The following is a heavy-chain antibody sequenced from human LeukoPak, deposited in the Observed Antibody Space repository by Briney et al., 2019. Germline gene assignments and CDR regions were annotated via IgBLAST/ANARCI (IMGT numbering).Heavy chain of an antibody. V-gene: IGHV3-23*01. D-gene: IGHD5-12*01. CDR1: GFTFSSYA. CDR2: ISGSGGST. Sequence: GGSLRLPCAASGFTFSSYAMSWVRQAPGKGLEWVSAISGSGGSTYYADSVKGRFTISRDNSKNTLYLQMNSLRAGDTAVYYCARPTGGYSRGANFDYWGQGTLVTVSS. J-gene: IGHJ4*02. CDR3: ARPTGGYSRGANFDY.